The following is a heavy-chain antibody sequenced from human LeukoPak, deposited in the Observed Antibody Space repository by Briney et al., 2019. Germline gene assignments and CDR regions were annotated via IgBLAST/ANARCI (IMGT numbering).Heavy chain of an antibody. D-gene: IGHD4-17*01. Sequence: GGSLRLSCAASGFTFSSYSMNWVRQAPGKGLEWLSYISTGGRTVKYADSVKGRFTISRDNARSSLFLQMSNLRVEDTAVYFCARGATVTYYFDHWGQGILVAVSS. CDR2: ISTGGRTV. J-gene: IGHJ4*02. V-gene: IGHV3-48*04. CDR1: GFTFSSYS. CDR3: ARGATVTYYFDH.